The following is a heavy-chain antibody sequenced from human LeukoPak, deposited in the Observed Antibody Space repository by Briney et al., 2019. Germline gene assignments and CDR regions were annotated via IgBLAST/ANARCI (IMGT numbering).Heavy chain of an antibody. D-gene: IGHD1-26*01. Sequence: ASVKDSCKASGYTFTGHYIHWVRQAPGQGLEWMGRINPNSGGTNYAQKFQGRVTMTRDTSISTAYMELSRLRSDDTAVYYCARWSDGRAFDIWGQGTMVTVSS. CDR2: INPNSGGT. CDR1: GYTFTGHY. J-gene: IGHJ3*02. V-gene: IGHV1-2*06. CDR3: ARWSDGRAFDI.